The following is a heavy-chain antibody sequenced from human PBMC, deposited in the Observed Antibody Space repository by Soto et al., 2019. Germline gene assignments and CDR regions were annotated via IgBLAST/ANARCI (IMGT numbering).Heavy chain of an antibody. Sequence: GGSLRLSCAASGFTFSSYGMHWVRQAPGKGLEWVAVISYDGSNKYYADSVKGRFTISRDNSKNTLYLQMNSLRAEDTAVYYCARDYGDYDYYYYGMDVWGQGTTVTVSS. CDR3: ARDYGDYDYYYYGMDV. V-gene: IGHV3-30*03. D-gene: IGHD4-17*01. J-gene: IGHJ6*02. CDR2: ISYDGSNK. CDR1: GFTFSSYG.